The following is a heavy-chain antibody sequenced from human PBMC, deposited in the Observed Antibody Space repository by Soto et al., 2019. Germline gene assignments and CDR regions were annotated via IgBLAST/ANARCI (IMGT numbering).Heavy chain of an antibody. CDR1: GFTFSRYA. V-gene: IGHV3-23*01. CDR2: ISGSGGST. D-gene: IGHD3-22*01. Sequence: GGSLRLSCAASGFTFSRYAMSWIRQAPGKGLEWVSAISGSGGSTYYADSVKGRFTISRDNSKNTLYLQMNSLRAEDTAVYYCAIDYYDSSGYLNWFDPWGQGTLVTVSS. CDR3: AIDYYDSSGYLNWFDP. J-gene: IGHJ5*02.